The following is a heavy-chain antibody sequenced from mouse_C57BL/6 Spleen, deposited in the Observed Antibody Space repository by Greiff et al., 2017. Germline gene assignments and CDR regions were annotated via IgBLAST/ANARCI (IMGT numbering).Heavy chain of an antibody. CDR3: ARSLIYDGYGY. J-gene: IGHJ2*01. CDR1: GYTFTSYW. Sequence: VQLQQPGAELVRPGSSVKLSCKASGYTFTSYWMDWVQQRPGQGLEWIGNIYPSDSDTHYNQKFKDKATLTVDKASSTAYMQLSSLTSADSAVYYCARSLIYDGYGYWGQGTTLTVSS. D-gene: IGHD2-3*01. CDR2: IYPSDSDT. V-gene: IGHV1-61*01.